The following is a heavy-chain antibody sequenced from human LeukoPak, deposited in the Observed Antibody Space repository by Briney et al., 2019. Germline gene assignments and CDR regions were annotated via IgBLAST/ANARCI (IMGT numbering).Heavy chain of an antibody. Sequence: GGSLRLSCAASGFTFSGSGMSWVRQAPGKGLEWISSSGDSDGSTYYADSLKGRFTISRDNAKNSLYLQMNSLRAEDTALYYCGKDPDRYRVGTLDYWGQGTLVTVSS. CDR2: SGDSDGST. D-gene: IGHD1-26*01. CDR3: GKDPDRYRVGTLDY. J-gene: IGHJ4*02. CDR1: GFTFSGSG. V-gene: IGHV3-23*01.